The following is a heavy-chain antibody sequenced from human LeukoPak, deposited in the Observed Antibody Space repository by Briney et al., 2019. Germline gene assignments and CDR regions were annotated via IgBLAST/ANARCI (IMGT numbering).Heavy chain of an antibody. CDR2: ISGDAGRT. V-gene: IGHV3-23*01. CDR3: AKDRAWGAFAY. D-gene: IGHD1-26*01. CDR1: GFIFSNHG. Sequence: EGSLRLSCAASGFIFSNHGMNWVRQAPGKGLEWVSGISGDAGRTYYADSVKGRFTISRDNSKNTLYLQMNSLRAEDTAIYYCAKDRAWGAFAYWGQGTLVTVSS. J-gene: IGHJ4*02.